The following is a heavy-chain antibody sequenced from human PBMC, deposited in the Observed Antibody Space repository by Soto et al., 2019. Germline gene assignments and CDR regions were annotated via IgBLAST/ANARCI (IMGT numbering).Heavy chain of an antibody. J-gene: IGHJ6*02. CDR2: IYPGDSDT. V-gene: IGHV5-51*01. D-gene: IGHD1-26*01. Sequence: PGESLKISCKGSGYSFTSYWIGWVRQMPGKGLEWMGIIYPGDSDTRYSPSFQGQVTISADKSISTAYLQWSSLKASDTAMYYCARSSGSFRTYYYGMDVWGQGTTVTASS. CDR3: ARSSGSFRTYYYGMDV. CDR1: GYSFTSYW.